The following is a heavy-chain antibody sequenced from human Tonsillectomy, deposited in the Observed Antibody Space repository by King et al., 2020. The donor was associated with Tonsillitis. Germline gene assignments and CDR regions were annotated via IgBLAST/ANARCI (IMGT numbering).Heavy chain of an antibody. Sequence: VQLVESGGGLVQPGGSLRLSCAASGYTFTSSAMAWVRQAPGQGLEWVSGISGSGGTTHYADSVKGRFTISRDNSKNTLYLQMNILGAEDTALYYCAKVVSTAMVYYFDYWGQGTLVTVSS. CDR3: AKVVSTAMVYYFDY. D-gene: IGHD5-18*01. CDR2: ISGSGGTT. J-gene: IGHJ4*02. CDR1: GYTFTSSA. V-gene: IGHV3-23*04.